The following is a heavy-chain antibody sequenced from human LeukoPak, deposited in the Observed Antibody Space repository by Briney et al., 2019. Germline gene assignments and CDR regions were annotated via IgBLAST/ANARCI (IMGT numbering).Heavy chain of an antibody. CDR2: IYYSGST. V-gene: IGHV4-59*01. D-gene: IGHD3-22*01. J-gene: IGHJ5*02. Sequence: SETLSLTCTVSGGSISSYYWSRTRHPPGKGLEWIGYIYYSGSTNYNPSLKSRVTISVDTSKNQFSLKLSSVTAADTAVYYCARARGWLRNWFDPWGQGTLVTVSS. CDR3: ARARGWLRNWFDP. CDR1: GGSISSYY.